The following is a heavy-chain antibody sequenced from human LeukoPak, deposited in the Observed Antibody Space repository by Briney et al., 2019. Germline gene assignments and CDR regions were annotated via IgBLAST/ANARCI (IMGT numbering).Heavy chain of an antibody. CDR3: ARHSRRRITMVRGVSNWFDP. V-gene: IGHV4-59*08. Sequence: SETLSLTCTVSGGSISSYHWNWIRQPPGKGLEWIGYIYYSGSTDYNPSLKSRVTISVDTSKNQFSLKLSSVTAADTAVYYCARHSRRRITMVRGVSNWFDPWGQGTLVTVSS. D-gene: IGHD3-10*01. J-gene: IGHJ5*02. CDR1: GGSISSYH. CDR2: IYYSGST.